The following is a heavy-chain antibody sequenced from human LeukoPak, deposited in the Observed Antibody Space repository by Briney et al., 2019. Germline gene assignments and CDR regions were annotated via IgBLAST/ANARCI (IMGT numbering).Heavy chain of an antibody. Sequence: PGGSLRLSCAASGFTFDDYAMHWVRQAPGKGLEWVSGISWNSGSIGYADSVKGRFTISRDNSKNTLYLQMNSLRAEDTAVYYCAKDLEDIVVVPAAMTGYWGQGTLVTVSS. D-gene: IGHD2-2*01. V-gene: IGHV3-9*01. CDR1: GFTFDDYA. J-gene: IGHJ4*02. CDR3: AKDLEDIVVVPAAMTGY. CDR2: ISWNSGSI.